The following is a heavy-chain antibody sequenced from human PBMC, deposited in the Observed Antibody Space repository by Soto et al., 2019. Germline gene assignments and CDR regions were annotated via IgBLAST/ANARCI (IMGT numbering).Heavy chain of an antibody. D-gene: IGHD5-18*01. CDR1: GYTFTTYA. CDR3: ARDPGYSYGYN. V-gene: IGHV1-3*01. CDR2: INAGNGNT. J-gene: IGHJ4*02. Sequence: AASVKVSCKASGYTFTTYAMHWVRQAPGQRLEWMGWINAGNGNTKYSQKFQGRVTITRDTSATTAYMERSSLRSEDTAVYYCARDPGYSYGYNWGQGTLVTVSS.